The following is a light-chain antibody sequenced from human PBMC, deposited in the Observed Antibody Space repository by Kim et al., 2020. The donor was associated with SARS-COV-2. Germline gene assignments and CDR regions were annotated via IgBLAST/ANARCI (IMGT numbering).Light chain of an antibody. J-gene: IGLJ3*02. CDR2: EDD. CDR3: QSYDSSNHWV. Sequence: KTVTISCTGSSGSIASNYVQWYQQRPGSAPTTVIYEDDLRPSGVPDRFSGSIDFSSNSASLTISGLQTEDEADYYCQSYDSSNHWVFGGGTQLTVL. V-gene: IGLV6-57*02. CDR1: SGSIASNY.